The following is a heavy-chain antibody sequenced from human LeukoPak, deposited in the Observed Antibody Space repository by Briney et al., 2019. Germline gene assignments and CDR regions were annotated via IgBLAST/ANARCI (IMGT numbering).Heavy chain of an antibody. Sequence: GGSLRLSCAASGFTFTDFYMSWVRQAPGKGLEWVSYINHLGSQTDYADSVKGRFTISRDNAKNSLSLQMNNLSVDDTAVYYCVRARFTTFVYYWGQGTLVTVSS. D-gene: IGHD1-14*01. V-gene: IGHV3-11*05. J-gene: IGHJ4*02. CDR3: VRARFTTFVYY. CDR1: GFTFTDFY. CDR2: INHLGSQT.